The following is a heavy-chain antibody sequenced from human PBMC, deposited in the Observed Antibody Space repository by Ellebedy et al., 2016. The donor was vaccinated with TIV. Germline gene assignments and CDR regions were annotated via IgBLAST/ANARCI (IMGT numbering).Heavy chain of an antibody. CDR1: GITFSSYW. V-gene: IGHV3-7*01. CDR2: IKQDGSEK. J-gene: IGHJ4*02. Sequence: PGGSLRLSCAASGITFSSYWMNRVRQTPGKGLEWVANIKQDGSEKYYVDSVKGRFTISRDNAKNSLYLQMNSLRAEDTAVYYCERGGYWGQGTLVTVSS. CDR3: ERGGY.